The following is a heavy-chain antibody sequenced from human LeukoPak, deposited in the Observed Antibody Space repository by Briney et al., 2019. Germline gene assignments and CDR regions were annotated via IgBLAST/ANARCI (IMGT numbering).Heavy chain of an antibody. CDR2: INSDGSTT. Sequence: PGGSLRLSCAASGFTFSGYWMHWVRQAPGKGLVWISRINSDGSTTNYAGSVKGRFTISRDNAKKTLYLQMNSLRAEDTAVYYCASRATVSTWAYYYYYTDVWGRGTTVTVSS. CDR3: ASRATVSTWAYYYYYTDV. D-gene: IGHD4-17*01. CDR1: GFTFSGYW. J-gene: IGHJ6*03. V-gene: IGHV3-74*01.